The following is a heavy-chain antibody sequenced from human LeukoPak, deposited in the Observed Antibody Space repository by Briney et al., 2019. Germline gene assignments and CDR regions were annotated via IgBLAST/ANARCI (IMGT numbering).Heavy chain of an antibody. Sequence: PSGTLSLTRAVSGGSISSSNWWSWVGQPPRKGLEWIGEIYRSGSTNYNPSLKSRVTISVDKSKNQFSLKLSSVTAADTAVYYCARGVAAAGTAWFDPWGQGTLVTVSS. CDR2: IYRSGST. J-gene: IGHJ5*02. CDR3: ARGVAAAGTAWFDP. D-gene: IGHD6-13*01. CDR1: GGSISSSNW. V-gene: IGHV4-4*02.